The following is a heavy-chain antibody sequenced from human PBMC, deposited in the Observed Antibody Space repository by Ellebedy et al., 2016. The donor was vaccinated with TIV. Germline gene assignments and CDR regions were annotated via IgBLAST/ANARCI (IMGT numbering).Heavy chain of an antibody. CDR1: GFTFSNAW. J-gene: IGHJ3*02. D-gene: IGHD6-19*01. CDR2: IKSKTDGGTT. Sequence: PGGSLRLSCAASGFTFSNAWMNWVRQAPGKGLEWVGRIKSKTDGGTTDYAAPVKGRFTISRDNAKNTPYLQMNSLRAEDTAVYYCARKRSSGSYDAFDIWGQGTMVTVSS. CDR3: ARKRSSGSYDAFDI. V-gene: IGHV3-15*07.